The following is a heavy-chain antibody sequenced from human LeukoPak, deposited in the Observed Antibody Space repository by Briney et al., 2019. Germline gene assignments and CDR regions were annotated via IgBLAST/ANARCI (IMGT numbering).Heavy chain of an antibody. CDR2: ISSSGVTT. CDR1: GFTFSNYA. Sequence: GGSLRLSCAASGFTFSNYAINWVRQAPGKGLEWISTISSSGVTTYYADSVKGRFAISRDDSKNTLYLQMNSLRAEDTAIYYCAAEFFDYWGQGTLVTVSS. V-gene: IGHV3-23*01. J-gene: IGHJ4*02. CDR3: AAEFFDY.